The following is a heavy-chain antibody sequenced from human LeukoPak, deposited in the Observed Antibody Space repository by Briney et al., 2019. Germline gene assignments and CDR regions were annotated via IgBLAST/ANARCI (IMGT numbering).Heavy chain of an antibody. V-gene: IGHV4-39*02. CDR2: IYYSGST. D-gene: IGHD3-10*01. J-gene: IGHJ4*02. CDR3: ARETYYYGSGTDY. Sequence: PSETLSLTCTVSGGSISSSRYYWGWIRQPPGKGLVWFGSIYYSGSTYYNPSLKSRVTISVDTSKNQFSLKLSSVTAADTAVYYCARETYYYGSGTDYWGQRTLVTVSS. CDR1: GGSISSSRYY.